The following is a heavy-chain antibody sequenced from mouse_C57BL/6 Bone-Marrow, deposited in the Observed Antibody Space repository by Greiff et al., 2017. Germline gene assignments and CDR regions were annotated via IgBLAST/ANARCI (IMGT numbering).Heavy chain of an antibody. CDR2: IHPSDSDT. D-gene: IGHD2-5*01. CDR1: GYTFTSYW. CDR3: ATYYSNYHYAMDY. V-gene: IGHV1-74*01. Sequence: QVQLQQPGAELVKPGASVKVSCKASGYTFTSYWMHWVKQRPGQGLEWIGRIHPSDSDTNYNQKFKGKATLTVDKSSSTAYMQLSSLTSEDAAVYYGATYYSNYHYAMDYWGQGTSVTGSS. J-gene: IGHJ4*01.